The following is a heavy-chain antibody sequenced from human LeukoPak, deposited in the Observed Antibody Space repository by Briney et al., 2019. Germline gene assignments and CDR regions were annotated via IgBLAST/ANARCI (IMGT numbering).Heavy chain of an antibody. D-gene: IGHD2-2*01. J-gene: IGHJ6*02. Sequence: GESLKISCKGSGYSFTSYWIGWVRQMPGKGLEWMGIIYPGDSDTRYSPSFQGQVTISADKSISTAYLQWSSLKASDTAMYYCAGEDCSSTSCSHSMDVWGQGPRSPSP. V-gene: IGHV5-51*01. CDR2: IYPGDSDT. CDR3: AGEDCSSTSCSHSMDV. CDR1: GYSFTSYW.